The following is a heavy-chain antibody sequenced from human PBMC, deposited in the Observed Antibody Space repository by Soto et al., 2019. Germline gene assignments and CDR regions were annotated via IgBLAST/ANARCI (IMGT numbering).Heavy chain of an antibody. V-gene: IGHV3-33*01. CDR1: GFTFSSYG. J-gene: IGHJ3*02. CDR2: IWYDGSNK. D-gene: IGHD1-26*01. CDR3: ARDRGYSTFDM. Sequence: QVQLVESGGGVVQPGRSLRLSCAASGFTFSSYGMHWVRQAPGKGLEWVAVIWYDGSNKYYADSVKGRFTISRDNSKNTLYLQMNSLRAEDTAVYYCARDRGYSTFDMWGQGTMVTVSS.